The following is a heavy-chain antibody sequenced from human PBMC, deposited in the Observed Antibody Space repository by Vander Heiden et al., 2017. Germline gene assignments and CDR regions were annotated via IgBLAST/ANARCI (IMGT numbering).Heavy chain of an antibody. Sequence: EVQLLESGGGLVQPGGSLRLSCAASGFTFSSYAMRWVRQAPGKGLEWVSAISGSGGSTYYADSVKGRFTISRDNSKNTLYLQMNSLRAEDTAVYYCAKDQRGYIAVAGMDVWGQGTTVTVSS. D-gene: IGHD6-19*01. CDR3: AKDQRGYIAVAGMDV. CDR1: GFTFSSYA. V-gene: IGHV3-23*01. CDR2: ISGSGGST. J-gene: IGHJ6*02.